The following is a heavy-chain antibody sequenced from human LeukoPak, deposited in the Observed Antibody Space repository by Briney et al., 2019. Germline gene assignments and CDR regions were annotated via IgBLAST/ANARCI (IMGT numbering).Heavy chain of an antibody. J-gene: IGHJ4*02. V-gene: IGHV1-46*01. CDR1: GYTFTSYY. Sequence: ASVKVSCKASGYTFTSYYMHWVRQAPGQGLEWMGIINPSGGSTSYAQKSQGRVTMTRDTSTSTVYMELSSLRSEDTAVYYCASAVATPDPTFDYWGQGTLVTVSS. D-gene: IGHD5-12*01. CDR2: INPSGGST. CDR3: ASAVATPDPTFDY.